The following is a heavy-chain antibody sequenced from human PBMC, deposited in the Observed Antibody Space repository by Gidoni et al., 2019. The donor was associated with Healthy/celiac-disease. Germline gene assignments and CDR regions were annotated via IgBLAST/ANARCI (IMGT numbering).Heavy chain of an antibody. J-gene: IGHJ4*02. Sequence: QVQLQQWGAGLLKPSETLSLTCAVHGGSFSGYYWSWIRQPPGKGLEWIGEINHSGSTNYNPSLKSRVTISVDTSKNQFSLKLSSVTAADTAVYYCARGRRYFPGRYYDSSGYYYYFDYWGQGTLVTVSS. CDR3: ARGRRYFPGRYYDSSGYYYYFDY. D-gene: IGHD3-22*01. CDR1: GGSFSGYY. V-gene: IGHV4-34*01. CDR2: INHSGST.